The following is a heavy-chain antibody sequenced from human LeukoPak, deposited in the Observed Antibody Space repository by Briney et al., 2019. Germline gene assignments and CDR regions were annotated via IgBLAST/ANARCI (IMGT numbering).Heavy chain of an antibody. CDR1: GGTFSSYA. J-gene: IGHJ4*02. CDR2: IIPIFGTA. V-gene: IGHV1-69*05. Sequence: SSVKVSCKASGGTFSSYAICWVRQAPGQGLEWMGGIIPIFGTANYARKFQGRVTITTDESTSTAYMELSSLRSEDTAVYYCARGPNPPDLFDYWGQGTLVTVSS. CDR3: ARGPNPPDLFDY.